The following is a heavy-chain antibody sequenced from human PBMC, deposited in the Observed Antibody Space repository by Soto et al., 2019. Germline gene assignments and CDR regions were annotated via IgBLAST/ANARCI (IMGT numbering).Heavy chain of an antibody. D-gene: IGHD1-1*01. Sequence: PGWSLRLSSAASGFHFSDYYMSWILQAPGKGLEWVSYISSSSSYTNYADSVKGRFSISRDNAKNSLYLQMNSRRAEDTAVYSCAIHAQRKQSLEYWGQGTLVTVSS. CDR3: AIHAQRKQSLEY. CDR2: ISSSSSYT. CDR1: GFHFSDYY. J-gene: IGHJ4*02. V-gene: IGHV3-11*06.